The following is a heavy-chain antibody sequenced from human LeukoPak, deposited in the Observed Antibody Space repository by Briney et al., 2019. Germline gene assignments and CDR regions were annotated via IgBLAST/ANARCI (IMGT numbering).Heavy chain of an antibody. J-gene: IGHJ3*02. D-gene: IGHD2-21*02. CDR3: AREGEGYRGGDCLAFDI. CDR1: GFTFSDYY. V-gene: IGHV3-53*01. CDR2: IYSGGST. Sequence: PGGSLGLSCAASGFTFSDYYMSWVRQAPGKGLEWVSVIYSGGSTYYADSVKGRFTISRDNSKNTLYLQMNSLRAEDTAVYYCAREGEGYRGGDCLAFDIWGQGTMVTVSS.